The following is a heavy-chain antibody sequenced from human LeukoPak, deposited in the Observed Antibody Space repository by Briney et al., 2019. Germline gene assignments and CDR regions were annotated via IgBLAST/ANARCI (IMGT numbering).Heavy chain of an antibody. CDR2: TNPSGGST. CDR1: GYTFTSYY. D-gene: IGHD3-3*01. Sequence: ASVKVSCKASGYTFTSYYMHWVRQAPGQGLEWMGITNPSGGSTSYAQKFQGRVTMTRDMSTSTVYMELSSLRAEDTAVYYCAKPHLETIFGVAFDYWGQGTLVTVSS. V-gene: IGHV1-46*01. J-gene: IGHJ4*02. CDR3: AKPHLETIFGVAFDY.